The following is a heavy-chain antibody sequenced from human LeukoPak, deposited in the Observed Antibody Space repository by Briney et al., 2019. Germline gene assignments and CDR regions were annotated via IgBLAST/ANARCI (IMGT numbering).Heavy chain of an antibody. CDR2: ISYDGTNK. Sequence: GRSLRLSCAASGFTFSSYAMHWVRQAPGKGLEWVAVISYDGTNKYYADSVKGRFTISRDNSKNKLYLQMNSLRAEDTAVYYCARDSLGDPTYYFDDWGQGTLVTVSS. CDR1: GFTFSSYA. V-gene: IGHV3-30*04. D-gene: IGHD3-10*01. CDR3: ARDSLGDPTYYFDD. J-gene: IGHJ4*02.